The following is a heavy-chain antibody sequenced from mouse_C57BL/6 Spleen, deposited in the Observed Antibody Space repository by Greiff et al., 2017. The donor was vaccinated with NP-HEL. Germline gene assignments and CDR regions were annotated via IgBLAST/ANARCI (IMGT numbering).Heavy chain of an antibody. V-gene: IGHV1-80*01. CDR2: IYPGDGDT. Sequence: QVQLQQSGAELVKPGASVKISCKASGYAFSSYWMNWVKQRPGKGLEWIGQIYPGDGDTNYNGKFKGKATLTADKSSSTAYMQLSSLTSEDSAVYVCARNGSYQTAWFAYWGQGTLVTVSA. D-gene: IGHD1-1*02. J-gene: IGHJ3*01. CDR3: ARNGSYQTAWFAY. CDR1: GYAFSSYW.